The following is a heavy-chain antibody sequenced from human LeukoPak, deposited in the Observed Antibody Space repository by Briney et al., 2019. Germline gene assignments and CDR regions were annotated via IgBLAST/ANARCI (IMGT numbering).Heavy chain of an antibody. D-gene: IGHD2-15*01. CDR2: ISGSGGST. CDR3: AKDSPVGPFLAATPDAFAI. J-gene: IGHJ3*02. CDR1: GFTFSSYA. Sequence: PGGSLRLSCAASGFTFSSYAMRWVRQAPGKGPEWVSAISGSGGSTYYADSVKGRFTISRDNSKNTLYLQMNSLRAEDTAVYYCAKDSPVGPFLAATPDAFAIWGQGTMVTVSS. V-gene: IGHV3-23*01.